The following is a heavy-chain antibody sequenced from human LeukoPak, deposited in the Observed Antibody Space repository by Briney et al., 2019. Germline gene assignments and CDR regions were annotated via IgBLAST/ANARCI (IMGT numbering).Heavy chain of an antibody. J-gene: IGHJ4*02. D-gene: IGHD6-19*01. CDR2: TYHSGST. CDR3: ARGGQWLVRRPFDY. Sequence: SETLSLTCTVSGHSISSGYYWGWIRPPPGKGLEWIGSTYHSGSTYYNPSLKSRVTISVDTSKNQFSLKVSSVTAADTAVYYCARGGQWLVRRPFDYWGQGSLVTVSS. V-gene: IGHV4-38-2*02. CDR1: GHSISSGYY.